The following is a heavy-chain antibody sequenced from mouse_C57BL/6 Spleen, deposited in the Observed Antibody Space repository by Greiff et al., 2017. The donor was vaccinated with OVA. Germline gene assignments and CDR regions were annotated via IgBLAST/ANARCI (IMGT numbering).Heavy chain of an antibody. Sequence: VQLQQSGAELVRPGTSVKVSCKASGYAFTNYLIEWVKQRPGQGLEWIGVINPGSGGTNYNEKFKGKATLTADKSSSTAYMQLSSLTSEDSAVYVCAREGVTTETWFAYWGQGTLVTVSA. V-gene: IGHV1-54*01. CDR3: AREGVTTETWFAY. J-gene: IGHJ3*01. CDR1: GYAFTNYL. D-gene: IGHD2-5*01. CDR2: INPGSGGT.